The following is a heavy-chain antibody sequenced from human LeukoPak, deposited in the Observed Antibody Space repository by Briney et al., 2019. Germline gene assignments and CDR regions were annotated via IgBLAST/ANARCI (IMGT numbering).Heavy chain of an antibody. Sequence: PSQTLSLTCTVSGGSISSDNYYGHWIRQPAGKGLDWMGRIYTSGSTNYNPSLKTRVTKSIDTSKNQFSLKLTSVTAADTAVYYCLLRRDGYTHFDYWGQGTLVTVSS. CDR1: GGSISSDNYY. V-gene: IGHV4-61*02. J-gene: IGHJ4*02. CDR2: IYTSGST. CDR3: LLRRDGYTHFDY. D-gene: IGHD5-24*01.